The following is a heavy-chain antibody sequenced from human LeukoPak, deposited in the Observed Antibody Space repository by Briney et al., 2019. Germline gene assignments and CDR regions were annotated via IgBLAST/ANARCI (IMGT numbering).Heavy chain of an antibody. Sequence: PSETLSLTCAVYGGSFSGYYWSWIRQPPGKGLEWIGEINHSGSTNYNPSLKSRVTISVDTFKNQFSLKLSSVTAADTAVYYCARGTTLRGYYFDYWGQGTLVTVSS. V-gene: IGHV4-34*01. CDR1: GGSFSGYY. D-gene: IGHD1-7*01. CDR3: ARGTTLRGYYFDY. J-gene: IGHJ4*02. CDR2: INHSGST.